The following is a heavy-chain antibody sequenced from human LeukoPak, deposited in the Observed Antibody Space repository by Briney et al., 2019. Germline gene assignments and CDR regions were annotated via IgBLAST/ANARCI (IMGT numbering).Heavy chain of an antibody. V-gene: IGHV3-21*01. Sequence: GGSLRLSCAASRFTFSTYSMNWVRQAPGKGLEWVSSIGSRSTYIYYADSVKGRFTISRDNAKNSLYLQMNDLRAEDTAMFYCATSMAQDVDAFHIWGQGTMVTVSS. CDR2: IGSRSTYI. CDR3: ATSMAQDVDAFHI. CDR1: RFTFSTYS. J-gene: IGHJ3*02. D-gene: IGHD2-21*01.